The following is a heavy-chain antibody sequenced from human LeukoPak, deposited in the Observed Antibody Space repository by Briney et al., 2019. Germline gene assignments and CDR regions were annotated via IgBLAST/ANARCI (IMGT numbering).Heavy chain of an antibody. V-gene: IGHV4-59*01. CDR1: GGSFSGYY. Sequence: PSETLSLTCAVYGGSFSGYYWSWIRQPPGRGLEWIGYVFDSGSTNYNPSLKSRVTISVDTSTKQFSLRLSSVTAADTAVYYCARLYQQSKWKYYYYYMDVWGKGTAVTVSS. D-gene: IGHD1-1*01. J-gene: IGHJ6*03. CDR3: ARLYQQSKWKYYYYYMDV. CDR2: VFDSGST.